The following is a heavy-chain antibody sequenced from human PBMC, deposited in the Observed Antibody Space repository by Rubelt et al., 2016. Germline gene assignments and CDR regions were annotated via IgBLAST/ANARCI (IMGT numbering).Heavy chain of an antibody. D-gene: IGHD3-22*01. CDR3: AGGELIVVAHDAFDI. CDR2: INHSGST. Sequence: QVQLQQWGAGLLKPSETLSLTCAVYGGSFSGYYWSWIRQPPGKGLEWIGEINHSGSTTYNPSLKSRVTILVDTSKNQFSLKVTSVTAADTAGYYCAGGELIVVAHDAFDIWGQGTMVTVSS. CDR1: GGSFSGYY. V-gene: IGHV4-34*01. J-gene: IGHJ3*02.